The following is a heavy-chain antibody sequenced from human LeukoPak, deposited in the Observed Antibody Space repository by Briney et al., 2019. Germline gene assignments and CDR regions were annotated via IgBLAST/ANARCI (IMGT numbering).Heavy chain of an antibody. D-gene: IGHD3-22*01. V-gene: IGHV1-18*01. J-gene: IGHJ4*02. CDR2: ISAYNGNT. CDR1: GYTFTSYG. Sequence: ASVKVSCKASGYTFTSYGISWVRQAPGQGLEWMGWISAYNGNTNYAQKLQGRVTMTTDTSTSTAYMELRSLRSDDTAVYYCARARFFDSDAASSFDYWGQGTLVTVSS. CDR3: ARARFFDSDAASSFDY.